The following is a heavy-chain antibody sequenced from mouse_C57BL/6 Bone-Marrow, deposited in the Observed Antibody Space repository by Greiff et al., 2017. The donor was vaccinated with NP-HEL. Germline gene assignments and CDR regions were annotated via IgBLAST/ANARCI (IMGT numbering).Heavy chain of an antibody. V-gene: IGHV1-50*01. CDR1: GYTFTSYW. D-gene: IGHD2-2*01. J-gene: IGHJ4*01. CDR2: IDPSDSYT. CDR3: AGGYDGYAMDY. Sequence: QVQLQQPGAELVKPGASVKLSCKASGYTFTSYWMQWVKQRPGQGLEWIGEIDPSDSYTNYNHKFKGKATLTVDTSSSTAYMQLSSLTSEDSAVYYCAGGYDGYAMDYWGQGTSVTVSS.